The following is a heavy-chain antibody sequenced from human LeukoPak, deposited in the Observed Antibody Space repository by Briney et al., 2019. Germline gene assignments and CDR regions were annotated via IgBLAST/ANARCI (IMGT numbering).Heavy chain of an antibody. D-gene: IGHD3-22*01. J-gene: IGHJ6*02. CDR1: GFTVSSNY. CDR3: ARDRPPHYYDSSGYLDV. CDR2: IYSGGST. Sequence: GGSLRLSCAASGFTVSSNYMSWVRQAPGKGLEWVSVIYSGGSTYYADSVKGRFTISRDNSKNTLYLQMNSLRAEDTAVYYCARDRPPHYYDSSGYLDVWGQGTTVTVSS. V-gene: IGHV3-66*01.